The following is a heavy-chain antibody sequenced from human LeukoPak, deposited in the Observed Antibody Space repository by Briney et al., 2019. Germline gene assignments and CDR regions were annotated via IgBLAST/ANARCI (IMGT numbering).Heavy chain of an antibody. CDR2: ISSSGSTI. V-gene: IGHV3-48*03. J-gene: IGHJ5*02. Sequence: GGSLRLSCAASGFTFSSYEMNWVRQAPGKGLEWVSYISSSGSTIYYADSVKGRFTISRDNAKNSLYLQMNSLRAEDTAVYYCAREIAVSRSNWFDPWGQGTLVTVSS. D-gene: IGHD6-19*01. CDR1: GFTFSSYE. CDR3: AREIAVSRSNWFDP.